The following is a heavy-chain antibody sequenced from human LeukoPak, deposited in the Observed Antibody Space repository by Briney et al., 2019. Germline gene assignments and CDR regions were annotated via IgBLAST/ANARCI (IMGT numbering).Heavy chain of an antibody. Sequence: GGSLRLSCVASGFTFSSYAMSWVRQAPGKGLEWVSAISGSGGSTYYADSVKGRFTISRDNSKNTLYLQMNSLRAEDTAVYYCAKDLSIAARPKYFDYWGQGTLVTVSS. CDR3: AKDLSIAARPKYFDY. J-gene: IGHJ4*02. CDR2: ISGSGGST. D-gene: IGHD6-6*01. CDR1: GFTFSSYA. V-gene: IGHV3-23*01.